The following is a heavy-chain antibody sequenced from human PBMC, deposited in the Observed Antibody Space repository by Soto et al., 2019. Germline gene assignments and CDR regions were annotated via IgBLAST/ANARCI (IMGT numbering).Heavy chain of an antibody. CDR2: INPNSGGT. V-gene: IGHV1-2*04. D-gene: IGHD5-18*01. CDR1: GYTFTGYY. J-gene: IGHJ3*02. CDR3: ARSPPTLRRSKQSERGYSPTDDAFDI. Sequence: GASVKVSCKASGYTFTGYYMHWVRQAPGQGLEWMGWINPNSGGTNYAQKFQGWVTMTRDTSISTAYMELSRLRSDDTAVYYCARSPPTLRRSKQSERGYSPTDDAFDIWGQGTMVTVSS.